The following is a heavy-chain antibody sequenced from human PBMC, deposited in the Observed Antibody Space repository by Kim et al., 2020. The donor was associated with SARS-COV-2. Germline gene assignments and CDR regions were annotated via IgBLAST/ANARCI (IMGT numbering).Heavy chain of an antibody. Sequence: SETLSLTCTVSGDSIATYYWSWIRQPAGKGLELIGRFYPDDLNYYNPSLKTRVTTLADTSKNQFSLQLTSVTAADTAVYYCATIDCTSTTCSNYWGQGTLVTVSS. CDR2: FYPDDLN. J-gene: IGHJ4*02. CDR1: GDSIATYY. CDR3: ATIDCTSTTCSNY. D-gene: IGHD2-2*01. V-gene: IGHV4-4*07.